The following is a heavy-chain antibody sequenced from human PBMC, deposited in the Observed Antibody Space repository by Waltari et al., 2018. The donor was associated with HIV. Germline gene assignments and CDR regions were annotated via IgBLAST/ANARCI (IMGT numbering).Heavy chain of an antibody. CDR2: IWYDGSNK. V-gene: IGHV3-33*01. CDR3: AREGHYYGSGRFGGDY. D-gene: IGHD3-10*01. J-gene: IGHJ4*02. CDR1: GFTFSHYG. Sequence: QVQLVESGGGVVQPGRSLRLSCAASGFTFSHYGMHWVRQAPGKGLEWVAGIWYDGSNKYYANSVKGRLTISRDNSKNTVYLQINRLRAEDTAVYYCAREGHYYGSGRFGGDYWGQGTLVTVSS.